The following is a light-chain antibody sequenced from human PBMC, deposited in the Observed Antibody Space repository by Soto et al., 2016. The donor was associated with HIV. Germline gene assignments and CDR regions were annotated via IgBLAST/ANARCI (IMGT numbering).Light chain of an antibody. CDR3: QSSDSSGTYNVV. Sequence: SYELTQPPSVSVSPGQTARITCSGDALPKQYVYWYQQKSGQVPVLVIYKDTKRTSGTSERFSGSSSGTTATLTISAVQAEDEADYYCQSSDSSGTYNVVFGGGTKLTV. CDR2: KDT. J-gene: IGLJ2*01. CDR1: ALPKQY. V-gene: IGLV3-25*03.